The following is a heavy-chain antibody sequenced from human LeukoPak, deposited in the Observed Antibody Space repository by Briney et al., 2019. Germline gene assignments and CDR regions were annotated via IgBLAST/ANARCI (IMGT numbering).Heavy chain of an antibody. J-gene: IGHJ4*02. D-gene: IGHD3-22*01. V-gene: IGHV2-5*02. CDR3: AHSAYYYDSSGYYLLFDY. Sequence: SGPTLVNPTQTLTLTCTFSGFSLSTSGVGVGWIRQPPGKALEWLALIYWDDDKRYSPSLKSRLAITQDTPKNQVVLTMTNMDPVDTATYYCAHSAYYYDSSGYYLLFDYWGQGTLVTVSS. CDR2: IYWDDDK. CDR1: GFSLSTSGVG.